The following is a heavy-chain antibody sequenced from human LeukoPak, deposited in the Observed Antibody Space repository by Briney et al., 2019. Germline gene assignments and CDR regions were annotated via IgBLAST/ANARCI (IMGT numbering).Heavy chain of an antibody. CDR2: INPNTGGT. V-gene: IGHV1-2*02. D-gene: IGHD1-26*01. J-gene: IGHJ5*02. CDR3: ARLIPQKWELPGKWFDP. Sequence: ASVKVSCKASGYTFTGYFVHWVRQAPGQGLQWMGWINPNTGGTNYAQKFQGRVTMTTDTSTSTASMELRSLRSDDTAVYYCARLIPQKWELPGKWFDPWGQGTLVTVSS. CDR1: GYTFTGYF.